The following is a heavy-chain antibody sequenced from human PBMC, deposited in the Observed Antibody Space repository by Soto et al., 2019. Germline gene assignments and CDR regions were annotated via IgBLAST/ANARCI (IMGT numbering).Heavy chain of an antibody. CDR3: GKERRLFSYYYGMDV. Sequence: GGSLRLSCAASGFTFSSYSMNWVRQAPGKGLEWVSAISGSGGNTYYADSVKGRFTISRDNSKNTLYLQMDSLRSEDTAVYYCGKERRLFSYYYGMDVWGQGTTVTVSS. D-gene: IGHD3-9*01. CDR2: ISGSGGNT. V-gene: IGHV3-23*01. J-gene: IGHJ6*02. CDR1: GFTFSSYS.